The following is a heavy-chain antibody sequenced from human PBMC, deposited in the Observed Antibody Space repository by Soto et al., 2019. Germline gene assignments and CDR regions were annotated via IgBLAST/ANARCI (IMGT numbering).Heavy chain of an antibody. V-gene: IGHV3-30*18. Sequence: QVQLVESGGGVVQPRKSLRLSCAASGLTFNLYGMQWVRQAPGKGLECVAVISYDGSKEYYGDSVKGRVTISRDNSKNSLYLQMNRLRSEDAAVYYCTKVTGSSGWYPYYYGLDVWGQGNTVTIAS. CDR2: ISYDGSKE. CDR1: GLTFNLYG. CDR3: TKVTGSSGWYPYYYGLDV. D-gene: IGHD6-19*01. J-gene: IGHJ6*02.